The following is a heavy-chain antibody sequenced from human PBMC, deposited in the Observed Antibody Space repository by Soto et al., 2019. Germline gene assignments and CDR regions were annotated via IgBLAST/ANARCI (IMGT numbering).Heavy chain of an antibody. J-gene: IGHJ4*02. CDR3: ARYRREAVAGYTLDN. Sequence: SLTCTVSGGSISSNYWTWIRQPPGKGLEWIWYVYNSGSTNYNPSLKSRVTISEDTSKSQFSLKVNSMTAADTAVYYCARYRREAVAGYTLDNWGQGILVTVSS. CDR1: GGSISSNY. V-gene: IGHV4-59*01. CDR2: VYNSGST. D-gene: IGHD6-13*01.